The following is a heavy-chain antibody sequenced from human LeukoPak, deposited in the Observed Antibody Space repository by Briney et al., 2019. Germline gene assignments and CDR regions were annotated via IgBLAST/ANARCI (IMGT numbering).Heavy chain of an antibody. CDR1: GGSFSGYY. V-gene: IGHV4-34*01. Sequence: PSETLSLTCAVYGGSFSGYYWSWIRQPPGKGLEWIGEINHSGSTNYNPSLTSRVTISVDTFKNQFSLKLSSVTAADTAVYYCARAEPSYYFDYWGQGTLVTVSS. J-gene: IGHJ4*02. D-gene: IGHD1-26*01. CDR2: INHSGST. CDR3: ARAEPSYYFDY.